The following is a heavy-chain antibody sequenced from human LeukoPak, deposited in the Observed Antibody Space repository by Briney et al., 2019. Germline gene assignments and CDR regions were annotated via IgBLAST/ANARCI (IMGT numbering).Heavy chain of an antibody. CDR3: AKRGDGYNTYYFDY. J-gene: IGHJ4*02. Sequence: PGGSLRLSCVVSGFTFSSYAMNWVRQAPGKGLEWVSGISGSGVSTYYADSVKGRFTISRDNSKNTLYPQMNSLRAEDTAVYYCAKRGDGYNTYYFDYWGQGTLVTVSS. CDR1: GFTFSSYA. CDR2: ISGSGVST. D-gene: IGHD5-24*01. V-gene: IGHV3-23*01.